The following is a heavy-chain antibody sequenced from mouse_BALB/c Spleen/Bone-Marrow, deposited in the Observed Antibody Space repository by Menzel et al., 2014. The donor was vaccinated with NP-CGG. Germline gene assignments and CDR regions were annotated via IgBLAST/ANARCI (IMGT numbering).Heavy chain of an antibody. CDR3: ARDSSGYFDY. Sequence: EVKVEESGGGLVKPGGSLKLSCAASGFTFSYYAMSWVRQSPEKSLEWVAEISSGGSYTYYPDTVTGRFTISRDNAKNTLYLEMSSPRSEDTAIYYCARDSSGYFDYWGQGTTLTVSS. V-gene: IGHV5-9-4*01. D-gene: IGHD3-1*01. J-gene: IGHJ2*01. CDR1: GFTFSYYA. CDR2: ISSGGSYT.